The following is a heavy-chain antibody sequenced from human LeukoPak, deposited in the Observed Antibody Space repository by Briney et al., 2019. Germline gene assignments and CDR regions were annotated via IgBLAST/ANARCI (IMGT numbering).Heavy chain of an antibody. V-gene: IGHV3-33*01. J-gene: IGHJ4*02. CDR3: TRQSGDFSLDH. Sequence: GRSLRLSCAASGFIFSNYGMHWVRQAPGKGLEWVAIIWHDGSEKYYADSVKGRFTNSRDNSKNTLYLQMNSLRAEDTAVYFCTRQSGDFSLDHWGQGTLVTVSS. D-gene: IGHD3-3*01. CDR2: IWHDGSEK. CDR1: GFIFSNYG.